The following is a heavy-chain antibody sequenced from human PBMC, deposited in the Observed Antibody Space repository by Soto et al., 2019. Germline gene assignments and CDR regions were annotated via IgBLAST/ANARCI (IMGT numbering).Heavy chain of an antibody. CDR1: SFSVRTSGGG. V-gene: IGHV2-5*01. Sequence: SGPTLVNPXQTLTLTCIFSSFSVRTSGGGGGWIRHPPEKALEWLGFIYWNDDKRYSPSLKSRLTITKDTSKNQVVLTMTNMDPVDTATYYCAKSGSSGWYGWFDPWGQGTLVTVSS. J-gene: IGHJ5*02. CDR3: AKSGSSGWYGWFDP. D-gene: IGHD6-19*01. CDR2: IYWNDDK.